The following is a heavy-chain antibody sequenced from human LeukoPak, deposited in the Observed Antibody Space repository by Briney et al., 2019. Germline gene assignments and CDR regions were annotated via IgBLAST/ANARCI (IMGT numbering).Heavy chain of an antibody. CDR3: ARDHFWSGYYTPWFDP. V-gene: IGHV3-21*01. D-gene: IGHD3-3*02. Sequence: WGSLRLSCAAPWFTFSCYNMKLGRPAPRKGLGWGSSISSSSSYIYYADSMKGRFTISRDNAKNSLYLQMNSLRAEDTAVYYCARDHFWSGYYTPWFDPWGQGTLVTVSS. CDR2: ISSSSSYI. J-gene: IGHJ5*02. CDR1: WFTFSCYN.